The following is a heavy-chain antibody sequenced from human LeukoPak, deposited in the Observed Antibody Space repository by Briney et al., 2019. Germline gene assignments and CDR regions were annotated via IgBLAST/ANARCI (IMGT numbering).Heavy chain of an antibody. D-gene: IGHD3-22*01. CDR3: ASYDSSGLYYFDY. CDR2: IYYSGST. CDR1: GGSISSYY. Sequence: PSETLSLTCTVSGGSISSYYWSWIRQPPGKGLEWIGYIYYSGSTNYNPSLKSRVTISVDTSKNQFSLKLSSVTAADTAVYYCASYDSSGLYYFDYWGQGTLVTVSS. J-gene: IGHJ4*02. V-gene: IGHV4-59*08.